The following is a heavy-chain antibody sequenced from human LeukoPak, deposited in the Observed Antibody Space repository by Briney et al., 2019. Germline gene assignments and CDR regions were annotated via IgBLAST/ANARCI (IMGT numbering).Heavy chain of an antibody. J-gene: IGHJ4*02. Sequence: GSLRLSCAASGFTFSSYGMSWVRQAPGKGLEWIGSIYYSGSTYYNPSLKSRVTISIDTSKNQFSLKLTSVTAADTAVYYCARQTGSGLFILPGGQVTLVTVSS. D-gene: IGHD3/OR15-3a*01. CDR3: ARQTGSGLFILP. CDR1: GFTFSSYG. V-gene: IGHV4-39*01. CDR2: IYYSGST.